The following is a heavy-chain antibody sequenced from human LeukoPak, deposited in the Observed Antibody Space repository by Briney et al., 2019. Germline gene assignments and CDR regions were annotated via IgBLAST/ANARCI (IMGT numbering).Heavy chain of an antibody. J-gene: IGHJ4*02. CDR3: AKVDSGSYYYFDY. V-gene: IGHV3-23*01. CDR2: ISGSGGST. Sequence: PGGSLRLSCAASGFTFSSSAMSWVRQAPGKGLEWVSGISGSGGSTYYADSVKGRFTISRDNSKNTLYLQMNTLRAEDTAVYYCAKVDSGSYYYFDYWGQGTLATVSS. CDR1: GFTFSSSA. D-gene: IGHD1-26*01.